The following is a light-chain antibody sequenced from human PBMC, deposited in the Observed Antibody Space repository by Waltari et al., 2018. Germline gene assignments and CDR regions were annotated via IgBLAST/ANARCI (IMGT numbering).Light chain of an antibody. CDR1: RTISIY. J-gene: IGKJ4*01. CDR3: QQSHSTPLT. Sequence: DIQMTQSPSSLSASVGDRVTITCRASRTISIYLNWYQQKPGKAPKRLIYTASTLQPGVPSRFSGSGSGTDFTLTISSLQPEDFATYYCQQSHSTPLTFGGGTKVEIK. V-gene: IGKV1-39*01. CDR2: TAS.